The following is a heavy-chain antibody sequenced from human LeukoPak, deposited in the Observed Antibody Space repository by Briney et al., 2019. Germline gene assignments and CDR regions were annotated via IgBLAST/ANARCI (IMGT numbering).Heavy chain of an antibody. CDR2: IDGDGSST. CDR1: GFTFSSRW. CDR3: ARPTTSRIPDY. V-gene: IGHV3-74*01. D-gene: IGHD1-7*01. J-gene: IGHJ4*02. Sequence: GGSLRLSCAASGFTFSSRWMHWVRQAPGKGLVWVAHIDGDGSSTSYADSVNGRFTISRDNAKNTLYLQMNSLRAEDTALYYCARPTTSRIPDYWGQGTLVTVSS.